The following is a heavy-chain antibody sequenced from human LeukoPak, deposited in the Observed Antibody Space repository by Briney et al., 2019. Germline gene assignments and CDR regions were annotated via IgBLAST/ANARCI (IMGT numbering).Heavy chain of an antibody. CDR1: GASINSNEYY. J-gene: IGHJ4*02. CDR2: SYFTGRT. CDR3: ARVNRYSGAFFI. V-gene: IGHV4-61*02. Sequence: SETLSHTCTVSGASINSNEYYWSWVRQPAGKGLEWIGRSYFTGRTNYNPSLKTRVTISVDTSKNHFSLQLSSVTAADTAVYHCARVNRYSGAFFIWGQGTLVIVSS. D-gene: IGHD5-12*01.